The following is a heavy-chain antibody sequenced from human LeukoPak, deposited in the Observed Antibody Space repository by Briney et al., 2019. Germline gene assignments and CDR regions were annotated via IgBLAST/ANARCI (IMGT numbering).Heavy chain of an antibody. CDR2: IIPIFGTA. V-gene: IGHV1-69*05. J-gene: IGHJ4*02. Sequence: SVKVSCKASGGTFSSYAISWVRQAPGQGLEWMGRIIPIFGTANYAQKFQGRVTITTDESTSTAYMELSSLRSEDTAVYYCARGPPTAMVTGFDYWGQGTLVTVSS. D-gene: IGHD5-18*01. CDR3: ARGPPTAMVTGFDY. CDR1: GGTFSSYA.